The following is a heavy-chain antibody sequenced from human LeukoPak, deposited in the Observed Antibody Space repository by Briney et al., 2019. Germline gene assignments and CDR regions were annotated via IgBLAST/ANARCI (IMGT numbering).Heavy chain of an antibody. Sequence: GGPLRLSCAASGFTVSSNYMSWVRQAPGKGLEWVSVIYSGGSTYYADSVKGRFTISRDNSKNTLYLQMNSLRAEDTAVYYCARAAYSSSWYSHFDYWGQGTLVTVSS. CDR2: IYSGGST. D-gene: IGHD6-13*01. V-gene: IGHV3-66*01. J-gene: IGHJ4*02. CDR3: ARAAYSSSWYSHFDY. CDR1: GFTVSSNY.